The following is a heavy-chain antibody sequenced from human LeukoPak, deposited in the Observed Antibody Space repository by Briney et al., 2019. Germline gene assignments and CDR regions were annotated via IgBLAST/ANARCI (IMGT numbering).Heavy chain of an antibody. CDR1: GFTFSNYW. CDR3: AKGWDFWSGYSDY. V-gene: IGHV3-23*01. CDR2: ISGSGGST. Sequence: PGGSLRLSCATSGFTFSNYWMSWVRRAPGKGLEWVSAISGSGGSTYYADSVKGRFTISRDNSKNTLYLQMNSLRAEDTAVYYCAKGWDFWSGYSDYWGQGTLVTVSS. D-gene: IGHD3-3*01. J-gene: IGHJ4*02.